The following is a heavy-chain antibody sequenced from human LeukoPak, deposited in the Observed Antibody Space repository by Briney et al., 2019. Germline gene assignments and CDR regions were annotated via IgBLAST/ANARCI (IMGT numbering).Heavy chain of an antibody. CDR2: MNPNSGNT. Sequence: GASVKVSCKASGYTFTSYDINWVRQATGQGLEWMEWMNPNSGNTGYAQKFQGRVTMTRNTSISTAYMELSSLRSEDTAVYYCARARWVRELFRDPNWFDPWGQGTLVTVSS. CDR3: ARARWVRELFRDPNWFDP. V-gene: IGHV1-8*01. CDR1: GYTFTSYD. J-gene: IGHJ5*02. D-gene: IGHD3-10*01.